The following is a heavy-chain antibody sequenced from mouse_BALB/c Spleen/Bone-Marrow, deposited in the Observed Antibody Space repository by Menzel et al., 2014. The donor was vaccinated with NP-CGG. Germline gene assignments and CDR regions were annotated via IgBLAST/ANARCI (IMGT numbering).Heavy chain of an antibody. V-gene: IGHV1S81*02. CDR3: ARRTTTVVATDY. Sequence: QVQLKQSGAELVKPGASVKLSCKASGYTFTSYWMRWVKQRPGQGLEWIGEINPSNGRTNYNEKFKSKATLIVDKSSSTAYMQLSSLTSEDSAVYYCARRTTTVVATDYWGQGTTLTVSS. CDR2: INPSNGRT. CDR1: GYTFTSYW. D-gene: IGHD1-1*01. J-gene: IGHJ2*01.